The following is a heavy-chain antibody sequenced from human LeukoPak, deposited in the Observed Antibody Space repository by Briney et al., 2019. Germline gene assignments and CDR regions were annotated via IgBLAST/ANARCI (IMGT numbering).Heavy chain of an antibody. CDR2: INPNSGGT. J-gene: IGHJ5*02. D-gene: IGHD6-6*01. CDR1: GYTFTGYY. CDR3: ARLKSTISSGWFDP. Sequence: GESLKISCKGSGYTFTGYYMHWVRQAPGQGLEWMGWINPNSGGTSYAQKFQGRVTMTRDTSISTVYMELSRLRSDDTAVYYCARLKSTISSGWFDPWGQGTLVTVSS. V-gene: IGHV1-2*02.